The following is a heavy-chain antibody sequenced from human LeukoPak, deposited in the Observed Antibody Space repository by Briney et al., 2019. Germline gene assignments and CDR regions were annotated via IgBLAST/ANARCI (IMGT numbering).Heavy chain of an antibody. Sequence: SETLSLTCTVSGGSISSSSYYWGWIRQPPGKGLEWIGSIYYSGSTYYNPSLKSRVTISVDTSKNQFSLKLSSVTAADTAVYYCARGGYGSGSLEYYFDYWGQGTLVTVSS. CDR1: GGSISSSSYY. J-gene: IGHJ4*02. D-gene: IGHD3-10*01. CDR3: ARGGYGSGSLEYYFDY. CDR2: IYYSGST. V-gene: IGHV4-39*07.